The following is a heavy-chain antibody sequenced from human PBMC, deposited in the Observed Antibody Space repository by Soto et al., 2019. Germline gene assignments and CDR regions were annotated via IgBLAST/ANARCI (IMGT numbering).Heavy chain of an antibody. V-gene: IGHV3-23*01. CDR2: IRGSGGST. Sequence: PGGSLRLSCAASGFTFSNYGMNWVRQAPGKGLEWVSAIRGSGGSTYYADSVKGRFTISRDNSKNTLYLQMNSLRAEDTAVYYCAKDLGGIMFHACFDYWGQGTLVTVSS. D-gene: IGHD2-15*01. CDR3: AKDLGGIMFHACFDY. J-gene: IGHJ4*02. CDR1: GFTFSNYG.